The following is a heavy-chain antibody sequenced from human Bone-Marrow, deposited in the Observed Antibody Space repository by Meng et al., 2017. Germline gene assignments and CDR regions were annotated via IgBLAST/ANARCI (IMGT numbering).Heavy chain of an antibody. Sequence: QVQLQQLGVERLEAAGTLFLTCAVCGGSFSGYYLHGFRQPPGEGMEWFVENNHRGSTSYYTSIMSRVTILVATSKNQFFLMLSFVTAADTAVYYCAAGGVVVITSNWSDPWGQGTLVTVSS. D-gene: IGHD3-22*01. CDR3: AAGGVVVITSNWSDP. V-gene: IGHV4-34*01. CDR2: NNHRGST. J-gene: IGHJ5*02. CDR1: GGSFSGYY.